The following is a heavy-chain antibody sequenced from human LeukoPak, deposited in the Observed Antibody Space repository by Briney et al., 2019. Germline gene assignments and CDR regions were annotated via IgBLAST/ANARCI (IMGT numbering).Heavy chain of an antibody. CDR1: GFTFSSYG. V-gene: IGHV3-30*18. CDR2: ISYDGSNK. J-gene: IGHJ4*02. Sequence: GGSLRLSCAASGFTFSSYGMHWVRQAPGKGLEWVAVISYDGSNKYYADSVKGRFTISRDNSKHTLYLQMNSLRAEDTAVYYCAKSLEGATGGYWGQGTLVTVSS. CDR3: AKSLEGATGGY. D-gene: IGHD1-26*01.